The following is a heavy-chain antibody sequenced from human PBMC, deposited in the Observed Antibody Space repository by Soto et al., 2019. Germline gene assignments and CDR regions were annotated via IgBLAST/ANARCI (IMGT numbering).Heavy chain of an antibody. Sequence: ASVKVSGKASGYTFTSYAMHWVRQAPGQRLEWMGWINAGNGNTKYSQKFQGRVTITRDTSASTAYMELSSLRSEDTAVYYCARDPEAARLGNGFDPWGQGTLVTVSS. CDR1: GYTFTSYA. D-gene: IGHD6-6*01. CDR2: INAGNGNT. V-gene: IGHV1-3*01. J-gene: IGHJ5*02. CDR3: ARDPEAARLGNGFDP.